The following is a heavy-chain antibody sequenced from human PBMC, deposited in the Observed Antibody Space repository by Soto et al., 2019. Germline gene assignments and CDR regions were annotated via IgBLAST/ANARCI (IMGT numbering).Heavy chain of an antibody. D-gene: IGHD4-17*01. V-gene: IGHV3-48*01. J-gene: IGHJ4*02. CDR1: GFTFCSYS. Sequence: EVQLVECGGGLVQPGASLRHSCAASGFTFCSYSMNWVRQAPGKGLEWVSYISSSSSTIYYADSVKGRFTISRDNAKNSLYLQMNSLRAEDTAVYYCARDDDYGDYVPLYYWGQGTLVTVSS. CDR3: ARDDDYGDYVPLYY. CDR2: ISSSSSTI.